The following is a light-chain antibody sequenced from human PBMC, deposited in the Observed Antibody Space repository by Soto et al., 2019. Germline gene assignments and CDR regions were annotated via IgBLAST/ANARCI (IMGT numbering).Light chain of an antibody. J-gene: IGKJ4*01. CDR1: QRVNNNY. CDR2: GAS. V-gene: IGKV3-20*01. CDR3: QQYDRIPGFT. Sequence: EIVLTQSPGTLSLSPGERATLSCRASQRVNNNYVAWYQQKAGQAPSLLIYGASSRATGIPDRFSGSGSGTDFTLTISRLEPEDSAVYYCQQYDRIPGFTFGGGTKVEI.